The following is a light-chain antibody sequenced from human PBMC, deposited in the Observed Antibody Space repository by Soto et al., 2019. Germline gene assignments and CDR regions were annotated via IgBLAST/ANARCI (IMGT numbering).Light chain of an antibody. CDR3: QQHNGNSDRM. J-gene: IGKJ1*01. V-gene: IGKV1-5*01. Sequence: DIQMTTSPSTLSASAGDRVTITCRASQSISTWLAWYQQKPGKAPKRLIYGASSLASGVPSRFSGSGSGTEFTLTISSLQPDDFATYYCQQHNGNSDRMFGQGTKVDIK. CDR2: GAS. CDR1: QSISTW.